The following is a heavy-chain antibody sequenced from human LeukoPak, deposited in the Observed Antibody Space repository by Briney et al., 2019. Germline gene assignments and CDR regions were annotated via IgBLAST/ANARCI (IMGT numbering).Heavy chain of an antibody. J-gene: IGHJ3*02. CDR2: IYHSGNT. CDR3: ARQRPNAFDI. V-gene: IGHV4-39*01. D-gene: IGHD6-25*01. CDR1: GGSISSSGSY. Sequence: SETLSLTCTVSGGSISSSGSYWGWIRQPPGKGLEWIGNIYHSGNTYYNPSLKSRVTMSVDTSKNQFSLKLRPVTAADTSVFYCARQRPNAFDIWGQGTMVTVSS.